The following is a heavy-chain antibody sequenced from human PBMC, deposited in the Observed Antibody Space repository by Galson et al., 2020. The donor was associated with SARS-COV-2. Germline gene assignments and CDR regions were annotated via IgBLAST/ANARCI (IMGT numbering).Heavy chain of an antibody. V-gene: IGHV1-18*01. J-gene: IGHJ4*02. D-gene: IGHD2-2*01. Sequence: ASVQVSCKASGYTFNSYGVNWVRRAPGQGLEWMGWISVYSGNTNYAQKFQGRVSMTADTSTSTAYMELRSLRSDDTAVYYCARDRVVAAGTPGEYWGQGTQVTVYS. CDR3: ARDRVVAAGTPGEY. CDR1: GYTFNSYG. CDR2: ISVYSGNT.